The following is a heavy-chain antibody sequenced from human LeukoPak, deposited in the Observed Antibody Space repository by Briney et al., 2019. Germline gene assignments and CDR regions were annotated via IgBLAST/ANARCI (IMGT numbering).Heavy chain of an antibody. CDR1: GYTFTSYY. CDR3: ARGESFRDSSGYMGNWFDP. V-gene: IGHV1-46*01. J-gene: IGHJ5*02. Sequence: ASVKVSCKASGYTFTSYYMHWVRQAPGQGLEWMGIINPSGGSTSYAQKFQGRVTMTRDTSTSTVYMELSSLRSEDTAVYYCARGESFRDSSGYMGNWFDPWGQGTLVTVSS. CDR2: INPSGGST. D-gene: IGHD3-22*01.